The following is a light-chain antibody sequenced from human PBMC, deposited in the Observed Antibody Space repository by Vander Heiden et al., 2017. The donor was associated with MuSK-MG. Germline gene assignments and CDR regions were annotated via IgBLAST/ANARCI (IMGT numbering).Light chain of an antibody. V-gene: IGLV3-1*01. Sequence: SYELTQPPSVSVSPGPTSIITCSGDKLGSKYAFWDQKKSGQSPILVIYHNANGPAGSPERSSGSNSGNTATLTISETQAMDEADYYWQAWDTIVVFGGGTKLTVL. CDR2: HNA. J-gene: IGLJ2*01. CDR1: KLGSKY. CDR3: QAWDTIVV.